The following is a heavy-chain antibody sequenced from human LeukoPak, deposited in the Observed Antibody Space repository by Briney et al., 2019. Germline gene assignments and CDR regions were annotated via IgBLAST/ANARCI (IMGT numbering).Heavy chain of an antibody. CDR2: IYSSGNT. V-gene: IGHV4-59*01. J-gene: IGHJ4*02. CDR1: GGSISGYY. CDR3: ATYLDRNADYYFDY. Sequence: SETLSLTCTVSGGSISGYYWSWIRQPPGKGLEWIGYIYSSGNTHYNPSLKGRVTISVDTSKNQFSLKLNSVTAADTAVYYCATYLDRNADYYFDYWGQGTLVTVSS. D-gene: IGHD4-17*01.